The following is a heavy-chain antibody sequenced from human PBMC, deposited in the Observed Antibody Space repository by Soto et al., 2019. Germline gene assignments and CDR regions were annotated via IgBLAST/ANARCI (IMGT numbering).Heavy chain of an antibody. V-gene: IGHV4-4*07. Sequence: SETLSLTCTVPGASISGFYWSWIRKSAGKGLEWIGRIYATGNTDYNPSLKSRVMMSVDTSKKQFSLKLRSVTAADTAVYYCVRDGTKTLRDWFDPWGQGISVTVSS. CDR3: VRDGTKTLRDWFDP. J-gene: IGHJ5*02. D-gene: IGHD1-1*01. CDR1: GASISGFY. CDR2: IYATGNT.